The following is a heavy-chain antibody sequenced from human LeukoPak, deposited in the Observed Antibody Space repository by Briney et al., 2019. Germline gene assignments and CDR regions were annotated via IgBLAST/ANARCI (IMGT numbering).Heavy chain of an antibody. J-gene: IGHJ4*02. Sequence: SETLSLTCTVSGGSIDTSTYYWAWIRQSPGKGLEWIGSIYYTGTTYYNPSLQSRVTISVDTSKNQFSLQLNFVAAADTAVYYCARLGRSSWHFDYWGQGILVTVSS. CDR2: IYYTGTT. CDR3: ARLGRSSWHFDY. D-gene: IGHD6-13*01. V-gene: IGHV4-39*01. CDR1: GGSIDTSTYY.